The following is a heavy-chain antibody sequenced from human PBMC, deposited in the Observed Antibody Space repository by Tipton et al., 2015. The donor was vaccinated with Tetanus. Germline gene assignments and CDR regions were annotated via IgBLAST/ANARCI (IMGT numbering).Heavy chain of an antibody. V-gene: IGHV5-51*01. Sequence: VQLVQSGAEVKKPGESLKISCKGSGYSFTSYWIGWVRQMPGKSMEWMRIIYPGDSDTRYSTSFQGQVTISADKSISTAYLQWSSLKASDTAMYYCARHSDCGGDCSVNDAFDIWGQGTMVTVSS. J-gene: IGHJ3*02. D-gene: IGHD2-21*02. CDR2: IYPGDSDT. CDR3: ARHSDCGGDCSVNDAFDI. CDR1: GYSFTSYW.